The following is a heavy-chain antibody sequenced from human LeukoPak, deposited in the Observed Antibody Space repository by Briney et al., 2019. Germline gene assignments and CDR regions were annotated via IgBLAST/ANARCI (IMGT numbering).Heavy chain of an antibody. CDR1: GYTFTSYG. V-gene: IGHV5-51*01. CDR2: IYPGDSDT. CDR3: ARHVEMATISAFDI. J-gene: IGHJ3*02. D-gene: IGHD5-24*01. Sequence: KVSCKASGYTFTSYGISWVRQAPGQGLEWMGIIYPGDSDTRYSPSFQGQVTISADKSISTAYLQWSSLKASDTAMYYCARHVEMATISAFDIWGQGTLVTVSS.